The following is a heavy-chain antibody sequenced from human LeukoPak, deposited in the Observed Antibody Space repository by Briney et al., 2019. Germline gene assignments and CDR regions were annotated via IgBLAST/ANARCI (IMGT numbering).Heavy chain of an antibody. CDR1: GGSISSGSYY. D-gene: IGHD5-18*01. J-gene: IGHJ4*02. Sequence: PSQTLSLTCTVSGGSISSGSYYWSWIRQPAGKGLEWIGRIYTSGSTNYNPSLKSRVTISVDTSKNQFSLKLSSVTAADTAVYYCAGVGRGYSLFDYWGQGTLVTVSS. V-gene: IGHV4-61*02. CDR2: IYTSGST. CDR3: AGVGRGYSLFDY.